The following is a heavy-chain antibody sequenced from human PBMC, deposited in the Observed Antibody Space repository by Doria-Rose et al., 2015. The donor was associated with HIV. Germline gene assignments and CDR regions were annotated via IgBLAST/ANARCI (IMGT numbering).Heavy chain of an antibody. J-gene: IGHJ4*02. CDR1: GGSISSGGYY. CDR2: IYYSGST. D-gene: IGHD1-26*01. Sequence: PSQTLSLTCTVSGGSISSGGYYWTWIRQHPGKGLEWIGYIYYSGSTYYNPSLRSRVTISVDTSKNQFSLKLSFVTAADTAVYYCARDSGSYNFDYWGQGTLVTVSS. CDR3: ARDSGSYNFDY. V-gene: IGHV4-31*03.